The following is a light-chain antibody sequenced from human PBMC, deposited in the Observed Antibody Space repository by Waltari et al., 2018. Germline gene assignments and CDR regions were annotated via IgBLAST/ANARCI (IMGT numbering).Light chain of an antibody. CDR3: CSYAGIWV. V-gene: IGLV2-11*01. J-gene: IGLJ3*02. CDR2: DVT. Sequence: QSALTQPRSVSVSPGQSVTISCTGTGSDVGDFNSVFWSQQHPGTAPKIVLFDVTKRPTGVPDRFSGSKSGTSASLTVSGLQAEDEADYYCCSYAGIWVFGGGTKLTVL. CDR1: GSDVGDFNS.